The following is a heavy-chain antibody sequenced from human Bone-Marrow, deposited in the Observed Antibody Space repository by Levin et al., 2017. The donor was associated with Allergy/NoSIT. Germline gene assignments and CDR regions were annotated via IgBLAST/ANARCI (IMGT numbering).Heavy chain of an antibody. CDR1: GYTFTTYR. CDR3: AREFYDFWSGYYLDY. CDR2: VIAGNGNT. V-gene: IGHV1-3*01. Sequence: GASVKVSCTASGYTFTTYRLHWVRQAPGESLEWMGWVIAGNGNTQYSPKFQDRITITRDTSANTAYMELSGLRPEDTAIYYCAREFYDFWSGYYLDYWGLGTPITVSS. D-gene: IGHD3-3*01. J-gene: IGHJ4*01.